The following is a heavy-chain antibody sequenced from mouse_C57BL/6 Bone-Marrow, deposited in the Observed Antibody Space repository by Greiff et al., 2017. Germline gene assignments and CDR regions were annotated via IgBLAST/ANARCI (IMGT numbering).Heavy chain of an antibody. J-gene: IGHJ3*01. CDR1: GFTFSDYG. Sequence: EVKLVESGGGLVKPGGSLTLSCAASGFTFSDYGMHWVRQAPEKGLEWVAYISSGSSTIYYADTVKGRFTISRDNAKNTLFLQMTGLRSEDTAMYYCARLGLLRFAYWGQGTLVTVSA. D-gene: IGHD2-3*01. CDR3: ARLGLLRFAY. V-gene: IGHV5-17*01. CDR2: ISSGSSTI.